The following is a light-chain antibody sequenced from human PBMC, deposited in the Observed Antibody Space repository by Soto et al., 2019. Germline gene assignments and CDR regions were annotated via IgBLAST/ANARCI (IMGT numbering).Light chain of an antibody. CDR2: GAS. V-gene: IGKV3-15*01. Sequence: EIVMTQSPATLSVSPGERATLSCRASQSVKNNLAWYQQKPGQAPRLLIYGASTRATGIPARFSGSGSGTDFTLTISRLEPEDFAVYYCQQYGSSPRTFGQGTKVDIK. CDR1: QSVKNN. J-gene: IGKJ1*01. CDR3: QQYGSSPRT.